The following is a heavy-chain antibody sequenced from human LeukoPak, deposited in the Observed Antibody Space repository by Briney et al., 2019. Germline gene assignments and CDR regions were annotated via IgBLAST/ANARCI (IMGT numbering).Heavy chain of an antibody. V-gene: IGHV3-30*04. CDR3: AKGRDGYCTNGVCPSDV. CDR2: ISYDGSNK. J-gene: IGHJ4*02. Sequence: PGGSLRLSCAASGFTFSSYAMHWVRQAPGKGLEWVAVISYDGSNKYYADSVKGRFTISRDNSKNTLYLQMNSLRAEDTAVYYCAKGRDGYCTNGVCPSDVWGQGTLVTVSS. CDR1: GFTFSSYA. D-gene: IGHD2-8*01.